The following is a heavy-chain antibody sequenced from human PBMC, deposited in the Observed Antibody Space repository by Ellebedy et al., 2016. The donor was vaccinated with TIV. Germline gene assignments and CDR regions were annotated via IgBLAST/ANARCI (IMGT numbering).Heavy chain of an antibody. D-gene: IGHD3-10*01. CDR3: ARRITMVRGVYWYFDL. Sequence: SETLSLXCAVYGGSFSGYYWSWIRQPPGKGLEWIGEINHSGSTNYNPSLKSRVTISVDTSKNQFSLKLSSVTAADTAVYYCARRITMVRGVYWYFDLWGRGTLVTVSS. CDR1: GGSFSGYY. CDR2: INHSGST. V-gene: IGHV4-34*01. J-gene: IGHJ2*01.